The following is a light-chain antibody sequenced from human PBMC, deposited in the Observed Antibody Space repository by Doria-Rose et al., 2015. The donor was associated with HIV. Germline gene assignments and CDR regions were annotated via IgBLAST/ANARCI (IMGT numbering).Light chain of an antibody. V-gene: IGLV1-40*01. CDR3: QSYDSSLSGYV. CDR2: GNS. J-gene: IGLJ1*01. Sequence: QPVLTQPPSVSGAPGQRVTISCTGSSSNIGAGYGVHWYQQLPGTAPKLLIYGNSNRPSGVPDRFSGSKSDTSASLAITGLQAEDEADYYCQSYDSSLSGYVFGIGTKVTVL. CDR1: SSNIGAGYG.